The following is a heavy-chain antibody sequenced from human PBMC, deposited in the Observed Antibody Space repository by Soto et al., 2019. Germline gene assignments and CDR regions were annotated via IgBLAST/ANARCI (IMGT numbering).Heavy chain of an antibody. J-gene: IGHJ6*03. D-gene: IGHD3-9*01. CDR2: INAGNGNT. V-gene: IGHV1-3*01. CDR3: ARMKGDILTGYYSYYYYYYTDV. Sequence: ASVKVSCKASGYTFTSYAMHWVRQAPGQRLEWMGWINAGNGNTKYSQKFQGRVTITRDTSASTAYMELSSLRSEDTAVYYCARMKGDILTGYYSYYYYYYTDVWGKGTTVTVSS. CDR1: GYTFTSYA.